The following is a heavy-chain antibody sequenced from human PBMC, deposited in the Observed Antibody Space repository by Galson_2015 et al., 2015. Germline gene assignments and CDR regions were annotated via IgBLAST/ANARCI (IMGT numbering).Heavy chain of an antibody. V-gene: IGHV5-51*01. D-gene: IGHD3-22*01. CDR3: ARHGYYDTSWAFDI. J-gene: IGHJ3*02. Sequence: QSGAEVKTPGESLKISCKGSGYSFTSYWIGWARQLTGEGLEWMGIIYPGDSDTRYSPAFQGQVTISADKSTSTAYLQWSSLKASDTAMYYCARHGYYDTSWAFDIWGQGTMVTVSS. CDR2: IYPGDSDT. CDR1: GYSFTSYW.